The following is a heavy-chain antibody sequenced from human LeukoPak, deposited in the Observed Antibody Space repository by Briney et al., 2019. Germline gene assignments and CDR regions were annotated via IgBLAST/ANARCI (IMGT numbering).Heavy chain of an antibody. J-gene: IGHJ4*02. CDR3: ARDPTHYLRYGYFDY. CDR1: GFTVSSNY. CDR2: INNVASHI. D-gene: IGHD3-9*01. Sequence: TGGSLRLSCAASGFTVSSNYMSWVRQAPGKGLEWVSSINNVASHIYCAGSVRGRFTISRDNAKNLLYLQMDSLRAEDTAVYYCARDPTHYLRYGYFDYWGQGTLVTVSS. V-gene: IGHV3-21*01.